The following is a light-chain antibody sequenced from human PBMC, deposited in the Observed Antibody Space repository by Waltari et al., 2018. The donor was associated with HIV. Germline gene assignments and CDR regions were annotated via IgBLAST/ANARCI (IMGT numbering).Light chain of an antibody. J-gene: IGKJ2*01. CDR2: GAS. Sequence: DIQMTQSPSFVSASVGDRVPITCRASQGVGSYLAWFQQKPGKAPNLLIYGASTLQSGVPSRFSGSGSGTDFTLTISTLQPEDFATYYCQQANSLPYTFGQGTKLDIK. V-gene: IGKV1-12*01. CDR1: QGVGSY. CDR3: QQANSLPYT.